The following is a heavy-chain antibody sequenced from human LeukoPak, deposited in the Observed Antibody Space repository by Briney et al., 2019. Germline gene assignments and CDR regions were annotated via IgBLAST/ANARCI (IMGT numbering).Heavy chain of an antibody. J-gene: IGHJ4*02. CDR2: ISGDGSST. CDR3: ARELPFDY. CDR1: GFTFSSYW. V-gene: IGHV3-74*01. Sequence: PGGSLRLSCAASGFTFSSYWMHWVRQTPGKGLVWVSRISGDGSSTTYAESVKGRFTISRDNAKNNLYLQMNTLRAEDTAVYYCARELPFDYWGEGTLVTVSS.